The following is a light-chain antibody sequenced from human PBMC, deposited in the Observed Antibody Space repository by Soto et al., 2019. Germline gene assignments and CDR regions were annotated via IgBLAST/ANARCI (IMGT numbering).Light chain of an antibody. Sequence: QSVLTQPASVSGSPGQSITISCTGTSSDVGSYNLVSWYQQHPGKAPKLMIYDGSKRPSGVSNRFSGSKSDNTASLTISGLQAEDEADYYCCSYAGISTFYVFGTGTKVTV. CDR1: SSDVGSYNL. J-gene: IGLJ1*01. V-gene: IGLV2-23*01. CDR2: DGS. CDR3: CSYAGISTFYV.